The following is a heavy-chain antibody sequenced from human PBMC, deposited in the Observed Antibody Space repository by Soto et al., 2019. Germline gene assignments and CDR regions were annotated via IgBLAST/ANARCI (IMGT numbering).Heavy chain of an antibody. V-gene: IGHV3-30*18. CDR2: ISHDGSDK. D-gene: IGHD1-26*01. J-gene: IGHJ3*02. Sequence: GGCMRLSCAASGFSFTTYVMHWVRQAPGKGLEWVAVISHDGSDKYYGDAVKGRFTISRNTSKNAVYPEMNSLRPEDTAVYYCAKGLLAIVGTTLPRDAFNIWGQGTMGTVSS. CDR1: GFSFTTYV. CDR3: AKGLLAIVGTTLPRDAFNI.